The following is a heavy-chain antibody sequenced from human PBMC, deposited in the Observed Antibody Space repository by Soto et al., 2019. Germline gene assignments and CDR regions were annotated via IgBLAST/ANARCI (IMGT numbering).Heavy chain of an antibody. CDR2: ISYDGSNK. CDR1: GFTFSSYG. Sequence: QVQLVESGGGVVQPGRSLRLSCAASGFTFSSYGRHWVRQAPGKGLEWVAVISYDGSNKYYADSVKGRFTISRDNSKNTLYLQMNSLRAEDTAVYYCAKQIRYSGYDWGQGTLVTVSS. V-gene: IGHV3-30*18. CDR3: AKQIRYSGYD. J-gene: IGHJ4*02. D-gene: IGHD5-12*01.